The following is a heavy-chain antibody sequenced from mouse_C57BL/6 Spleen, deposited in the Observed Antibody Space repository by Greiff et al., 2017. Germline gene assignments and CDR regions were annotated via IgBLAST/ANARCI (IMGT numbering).Heavy chain of an antibody. CDR3: ARILTGIWYFDV. CDR1: GYAFSSYW. V-gene: IGHV1-80*01. D-gene: IGHD4-1*01. Sequence: VQRVESGAELVKPGASVKISCKASGYAFSSYWMNWVKQRPGKGLEWIGQIYPGDGDTNYNGKFKGKATLTADKSSSTAYMQLSSLTSEDSAVYFCARILTGIWYFDVWGTGTTVTVSS. J-gene: IGHJ1*03. CDR2: IYPGDGDT.